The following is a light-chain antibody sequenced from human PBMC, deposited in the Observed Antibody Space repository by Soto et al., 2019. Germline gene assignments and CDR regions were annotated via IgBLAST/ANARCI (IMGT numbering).Light chain of an antibody. J-gene: IGKJ2*01. CDR2: WTS. V-gene: IGKV4-1*01. CDR3: QQHYTTPFT. Sequence: DMVMTQSPDSLAVSLGARATINCKSSQSVLKSSNNKNYLAWYQQKPGQPPKLLIYWTSTRESGFPDRFSGSGSETDVTLTISSLQAEAVAVYYCQQHYTTPFTFGQGDKLVIK. CDR1: QSVLKSSNNKNY.